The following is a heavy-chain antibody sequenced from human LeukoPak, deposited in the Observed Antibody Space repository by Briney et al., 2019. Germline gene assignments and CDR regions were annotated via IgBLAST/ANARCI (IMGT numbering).Heavy chain of an antibody. J-gene: IGHJ6*03. CDR1: GGSISSYY. D-gene: IGHD3-10*01. CDR3: ARGVTMVRGVIRSYYYYMDV. Sequence: PSETLSLTCTVSGGSISSYYWSWIRQPPGKGLEWIGYIYYSGSTNYNPSLKSRVTISVDTSKNQFSLKLSSVTAADTAVYYCARGVTMVRGVIRSYYYYMDVWGKGTTVTVSS. V-gene: IGHV4-59*01. CDR2: IYYSGST.